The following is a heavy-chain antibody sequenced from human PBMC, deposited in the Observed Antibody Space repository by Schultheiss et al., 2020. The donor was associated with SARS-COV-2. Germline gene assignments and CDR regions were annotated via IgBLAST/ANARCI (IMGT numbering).Heavy chain of an antibody. V-gene: IGHV4-34*01. CDR3: ARAMVRGVIIG. J-gene: IGHJ4*02. Sequence: SETLSLTCSVYGGSFSGYYWSWIRQPPGKGLEWIGEIYHSGSTNYNPSLKSRVTISVDKSKNQFSLKLSSVTAADTAVYYCARAMVRGVIIGWGQGTLVTVSS. CDR2: IYHSGST. CDR1: GGSFSGYY. D-gene: IGHD3-10*01.